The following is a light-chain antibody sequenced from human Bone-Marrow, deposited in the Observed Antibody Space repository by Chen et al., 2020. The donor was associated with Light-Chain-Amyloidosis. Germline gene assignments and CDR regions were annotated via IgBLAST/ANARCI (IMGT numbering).Light chain of an antibody. CDR3: QVWDRSSDRPV. Sequence: SYVLTQPSSLSVAPGQTATIACGGNNIGSTCVHWYQQTPGQAPLLVVYDDSDRPSGIPERLSGYNSGNTATLTISRVEAGDEADYYCQVWDRSSDRPVFGGGTKLTVL. J-gene: IGLJ3*02. CDR2: DDS. CDR1: NIGSTC. V-gene: IGLV3-21*02.